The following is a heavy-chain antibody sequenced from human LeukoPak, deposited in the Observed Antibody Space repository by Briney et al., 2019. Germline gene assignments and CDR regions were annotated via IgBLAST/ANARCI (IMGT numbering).Heavy chain of an antibody. CDR1: GGTFSSYA. V-gene: IGHV1-2*02. Sequence: ASVKVSCKASGGTFSSYAISWVRQAPGQGLEWMGWINPNSGGTNSSQKFQDRVTLTRDTSISTAYMELGSLRSDDTAIYYCARAYGSGSSYHPDYWGQGTLVTVSS. CDR2: INPNSGGT. D-gene: IGHD3-10*01. CDR3: ARAYGSGSSYHPDY. J-gene: IGHJ4*02.